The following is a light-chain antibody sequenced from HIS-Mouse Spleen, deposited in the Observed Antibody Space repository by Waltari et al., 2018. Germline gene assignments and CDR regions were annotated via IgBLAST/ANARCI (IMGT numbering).Light chain of an antibody. CDR3: QSADSSGTYV. J-gene: IGLJ1*01. Sequence: YELTQPPSVSVSPGQTARITCSGDALPKQYAYWYQQKPGQAPVLVIYKDSERPSGIPERFSGSSSGTTVTLTISGVQAEDEADYYCQSADSSGTYVFGTGTKVTVL. CDR1: ALPKQY. V-gene: IGLV3-25*03. CDR2: KDS.